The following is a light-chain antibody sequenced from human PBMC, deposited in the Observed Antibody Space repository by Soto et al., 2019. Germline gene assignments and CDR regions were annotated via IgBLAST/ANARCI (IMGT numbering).Light chain of an antibody. V-gene: IGKV3-11*01. CDR1: QSVSSY. Sequence: MVLTQSPATLSLSNRERATLSCRASQSVSSYLAWYQQKPGQAPRLLIYDASNRATGIPARFSGSGSGTDFTLTIISLEPEDFAVYYCQQRSNWPITFGQGIRLEIK. J-gene: IGKJ5*01. CDR3: QQRSNWPIT. CDR2: DAS.